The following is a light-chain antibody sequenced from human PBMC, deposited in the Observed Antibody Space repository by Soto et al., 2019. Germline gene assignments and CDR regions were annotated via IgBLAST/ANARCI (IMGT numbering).Light chain of an antibody. J-gene: IGKJ1*01. CDR3: QQHDVWPAT. CDR2: EAS. CDR1: QSVRNN. Sequence: IVMTQSPATLPVSPGERFTLSCRASQSVRNNLAWYQQKPGQAPRLLIYEASIRATGIPARFSGSGYGTEFTLIISSLQSEDFAVYYCQQHDVWPATFGQGTKV. V-gene: IGKV3-15*01.